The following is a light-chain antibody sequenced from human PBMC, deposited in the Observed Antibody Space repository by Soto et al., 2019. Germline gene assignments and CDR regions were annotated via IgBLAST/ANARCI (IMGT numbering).Light chain of an antibody. J-gene: IGLJ1*01. CDR3: GTWDSSLSVLYV. CDR2: EDN. CDR1: NSNVENNF. Sequence: QSVLTQPPSVSAAPGQKVTISCSGSNSNVENNFVSWYQQLPGTAPTLLIFEDNKRPSGIPDRFSGSKSGTSATLVITGLQTGDEADYYCGTWDSSLSVLYVFGTGTKVTVL. V-gene: IGLV1-51*02.